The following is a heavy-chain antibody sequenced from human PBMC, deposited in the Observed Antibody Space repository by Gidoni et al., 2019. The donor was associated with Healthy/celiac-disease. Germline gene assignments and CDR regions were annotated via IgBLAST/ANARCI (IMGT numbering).Heavy chain of an antibody. D-gene: IGHD3-10*01. J-gene: IGHJ3*02. V-gene: IGHV3-7*01. CDR3: ARGLTPLWFGELLQLSPDAFDI. CDR2: IKQDGSEK. CDR1: GFTFSSYW. Sequence: EVQLVESGGGLVQPGGSLRLSCAASGFTFSSYWMSWVRQAPGKGLEWVANIKQDGSEKYYVDSVKGRFTISRDNAKNSLYLQMNSLRAEDTAVYYCARGLTPLWFGELLQLSPDAFDIWGQGTMVTVSS.